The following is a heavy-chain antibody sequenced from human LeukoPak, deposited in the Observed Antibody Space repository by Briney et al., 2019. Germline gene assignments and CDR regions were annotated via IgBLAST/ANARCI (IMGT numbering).Heavy chain of an antibody. CDR2: IYYDGSP. V-gene: IGHV4-39*01. CDR3: ARQVLEMTAMYAFDI. Sequence: SETLSLTCTASGGSIRSSSYYWGWIRQPPGKGLEWIGSIYYDGSPYYNPSLKSRVTISVDTSKNQFSLKVRSVTAADTAVYYCARQVLEMTAMYAFDIWGQGTIATVSS. CDR1: GGSIRSSSYY. J-gene: IGHJ3*02. D-gene: IGHD5-24*01.